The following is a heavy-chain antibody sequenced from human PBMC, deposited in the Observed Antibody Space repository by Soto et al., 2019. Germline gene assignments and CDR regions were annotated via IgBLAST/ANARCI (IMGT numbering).Heavy chain of an antibody. CDR2: ITASGDTT. D-gene: IGHD2-2*01. Sequence: EVQLLESGGGLVQPGGSLRLSCAASGFTFSSYAMSWVRQAPGKGLERDSAITASGDTTYYADSVKARFTISRDKSKSTMYLQMNRLRAEDTAVYYCAKVRPLRDCTRTSCLGAFDIWGQGTMVTVSS. V-gene: IGHV3-23*01. J-gene: IGHJ3*02. CDR1: GFTFSSYA. CDR3: AKVRPLRDCTRTSCLGAFDI.